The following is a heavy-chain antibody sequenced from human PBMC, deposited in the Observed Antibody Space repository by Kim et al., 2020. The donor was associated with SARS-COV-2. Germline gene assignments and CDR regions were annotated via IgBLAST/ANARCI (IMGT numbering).Heavy chain of an antibody. V-gene: IGHV3-64D*06. J-gene: IGHJ4*02. CDR3: IPKMAPFDY. D-gene: IGHD2-21*01. Sequence: GGSLRLSCSASGFTFSSYHMQWVRQAPGKGLDYVSAITNDGATTYYADSVKGRFTISRDNSKNTLYLQMSSLRTEDTALYYSIPKMAPFDYWGQGTLVTVSS. CDR1: GFTFSSYH. CDR2: ITNDGATT.